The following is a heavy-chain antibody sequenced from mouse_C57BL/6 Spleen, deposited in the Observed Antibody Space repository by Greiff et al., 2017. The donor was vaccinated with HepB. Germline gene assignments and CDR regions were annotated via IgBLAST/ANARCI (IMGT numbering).Heavy chain of an antibody. CDR2: IDPSDSYT. V-gene: IGHV1-69*01. CDR3: ARCYYGYDEAYAMDY. CDR1: GYTFTSYW. J-gene: IGHJ4*01. Sequence: QVQLQQPGAELVMPGASVKLSCKASGYTFTSYWMHWVKQRPGQGLEWIGEIDPSDSYTNYNQKFKGKSTLTVDKSSSTAYMQLSSLTSEDSAVYYCARCYYGYDEAYAMDYWGQGTSVTVSS. D-gene: IGHD2-2*01.